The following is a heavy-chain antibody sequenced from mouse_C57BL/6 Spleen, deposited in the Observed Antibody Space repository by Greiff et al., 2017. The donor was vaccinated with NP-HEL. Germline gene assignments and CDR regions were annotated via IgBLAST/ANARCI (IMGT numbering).Heavy chain of an antibody. V-gene: IGHV1-7*01. CDR3: APTVVATNFDY. Sequence: QVQLKESGAELAKPGASVKLSCKASGYTFTSYWMHWVKQRPGQGLEWIGYINPSSGYTKYNQKFKDKATLTADKSSSTAYMQLSSLTYEDSAVYYCAPTVVATNFDYWGQGTTLTVSS. CDR2: INPSSGYT. CDR1: GYTFTSYW. J-gene: IGHJ2*01. D-gene: IGHD1-1*01.